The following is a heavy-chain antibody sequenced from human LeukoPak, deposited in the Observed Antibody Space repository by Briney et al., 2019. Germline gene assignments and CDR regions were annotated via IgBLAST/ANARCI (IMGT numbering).Heavy chain of an antibody. CDR3: ARGYGGNFF. CDR2: INYSGST. D-gene: IGHD4-23*01. Sequence: SETLSLTCTVSGGSVSTGNYYWSWIRQPPGKGLEWIGYINYSGSTNYNPSPKSRVTISVDMSKNQFSLKLSSVTAADTALYYCARGYGGNFFWGQGTLVTVSS. V-gene: IGHV4-61*01. CDR1: GGSVSTGNYY. J-gene: IGHJ4*02.